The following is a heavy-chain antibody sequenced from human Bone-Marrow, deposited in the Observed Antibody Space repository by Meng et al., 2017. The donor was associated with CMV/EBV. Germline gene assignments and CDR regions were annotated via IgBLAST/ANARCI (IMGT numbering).Heavy chain of an antibody. V-gene: IGHV3-11*01. CDR2: ISSSGSTI. Sequence: GESLKISCAASGFTFSDYYMSWIRQAPGKGLEWVSYISSSGSTIYYADSVKGRFTISRDNAKNSLYLQMNSLRAEDTAVYYCARATLTGYIYGYCYWDQGTLVTVSS. CDR1: GFTFSDYY. J-gene: IGHJ4*02. CDR3: ARATLTGYIYGYCY. D-gene: IGHD5-18*01.